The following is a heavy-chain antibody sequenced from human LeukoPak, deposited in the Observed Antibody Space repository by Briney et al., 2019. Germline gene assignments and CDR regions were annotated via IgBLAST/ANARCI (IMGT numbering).Heavy chain of an antibody. J-gene: IGHJ4*02. Sequence: SETLSLTCAVYGGSFSGYYWSWIRQPPGKGLEWIGEINHSGSTNYNPSLKSRVTISVDTSKNQFSLKLSSVTAADTAVYYCARAAGGLRNQPFDYWGQGTLVTVSS. CDR2: INHSGST. V-gene: IGHV4-34*01. CDR1: GGSFSGYY. D-gene: IGHD1-14*01. CDR3: ARAAGGLRNQPFDY.